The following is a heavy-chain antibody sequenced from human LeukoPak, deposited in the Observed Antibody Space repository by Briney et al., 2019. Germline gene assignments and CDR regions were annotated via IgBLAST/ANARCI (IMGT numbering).Heavy chain of an antibody. Sequence: ASVKVPCKASGYTFTNYFIHWVRQAPGQGLEWMGIINPRDRSTDYPQKFQGRVAMTRDTSTTTVHMVLSSLRSEDTAMYYCARVGPGIAAEAWGQGTLVTVSS. J-gene: IGHJ4*02. CDR2: INPRDRST. CDR3: ARVGPGIAAEA. D-gene: IGHD6-13*01. V-gene: IGHV1-46*01. CDR1: GYTFTNYF.